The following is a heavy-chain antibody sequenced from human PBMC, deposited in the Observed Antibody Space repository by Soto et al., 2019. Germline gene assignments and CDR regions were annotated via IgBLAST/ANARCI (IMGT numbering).Heavy chain of an antibody. Sequence: PETFSLTSPVSAGSMSSISYYWGWLRQPPGKGLEWIGSIYYSGSTYYNPSLKSRVTISVDTSKNQFSLKLSSVTAADTAVYYCARRGSGSYSDYWGQGTLVTVS. CDR2: IYYSGST. V-gene: IGHV4-39*01. CDR1: AGSMSSISYY. CDR3: ARRGSGSYSDY. D-gene: IGHD3-10*01. J-gene: IGHJ4*02.